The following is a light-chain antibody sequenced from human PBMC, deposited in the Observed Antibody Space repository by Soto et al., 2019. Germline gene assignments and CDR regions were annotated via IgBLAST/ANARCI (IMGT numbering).Light chain of an antibody. CDR2: AAS. Sequence: EVAQSHSSLSASVGDRVAITCRASQSISSYLNWYQQKPGKAPKLLIYAASSLQSGVPSRFSGSGSGTDFTLTISSLQPEDFATYYCQQSYSTPITFGQGTRLAI. CDR1: QSISSY. V-gene: IGKV1-39*01. J-gene: IGKJ5*01. CDR3: QQSYSTPIT.